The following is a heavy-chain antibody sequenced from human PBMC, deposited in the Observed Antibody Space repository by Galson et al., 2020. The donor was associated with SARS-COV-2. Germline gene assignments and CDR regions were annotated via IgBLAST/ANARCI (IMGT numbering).Heavy chain of an antibody. J-gene: IGHJ4*02. CDR2: IYPGDSDT. D-gene: IGHD2-8*01. Sequence: HGESLKISCKGSGYMFTGYWIGWVRQLPGKGLEWMGIIYPGDSDTRYSPSFQGQVTISADRSISTAYLQWSSLKASDTAMYYCARHLYCNSGVCPIDYWGQGTLVTVSS. CDR3: ARHLYCNSGVCPIDY. V-gene: IGHV5-51*01. CDR1: GYMFTGYW.